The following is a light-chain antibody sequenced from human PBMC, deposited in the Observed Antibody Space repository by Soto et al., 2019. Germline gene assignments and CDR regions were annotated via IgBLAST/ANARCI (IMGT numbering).Light chain of an antibody. CDR3: QQYHNWPPLT. V-gene: IGKV3-15*01. Sequence: ERVMTQSPATLSVSPGARATLSCRASKNVGGALAWYQQKPGQAPRLLFYAASTRATGVPARFSGSGSGTEFTLTISGLQSEDFAIYYCQQYHNWPPLTFGGGTKVEI. CDR1: KNVGGA. J-gene: IGKJ4*01. CDR2: AAS.